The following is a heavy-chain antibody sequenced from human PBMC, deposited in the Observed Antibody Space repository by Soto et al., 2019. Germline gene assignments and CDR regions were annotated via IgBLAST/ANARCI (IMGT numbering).Heavy chain of an antibody. CDR3: ASHYDSSGYYPYYYYGLDV. CDR1: GYTFTSYG. V-gene: IGHV1-18*01. J-gene: IGHJ6*02. D-gene: IGHD3-22*01. Sequence: QVQLVQSGAEVKKPGASVKVSCKASGYTFTSYGISWVRQAPGQGLEWMGWISAYNGNTNYAQKLQGRVTMTTDTPTSTANMELRSLRPEDSAGYYCASHYDSSGYYPYYYYGLDVWGQGTTVTVSS. CDR2: ISAYNGNT.